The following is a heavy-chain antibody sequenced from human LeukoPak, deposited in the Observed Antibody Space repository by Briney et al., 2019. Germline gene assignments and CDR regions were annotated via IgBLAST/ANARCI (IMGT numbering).Heavy chain of an antibody. CDR1: GFTFSSYW. D-gene: IGHD2-15*01. J-gene: IGHJ6*03. CDR3: ARDTCSGGSCYSDYYYMDV. Sequence: GGSLRLSCAASGFTFSSYWVHWVRQAPGKGLVWVSRVNSDGSGTTYADSVKGRFTISRDNAKNTLYLQMNSLRAEDTAVYYCARDTCSGGSCYSDYYYMDVWGKGTTVTVSS. V-gene: IGHV3-74*01. CDR2: VNSDGSGT.